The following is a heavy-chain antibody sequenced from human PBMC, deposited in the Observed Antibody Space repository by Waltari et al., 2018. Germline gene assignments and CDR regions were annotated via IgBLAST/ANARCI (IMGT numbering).Heavy chain of an antibody. V-gene: IGHV1-2*06. CDR3: LRDSSGSHFDY. CDR1: GYTFTGYA. J-gene: IGHJ4*02. D-gene: IGHD3-22*01. CDR2: INTKNGDT. Sequence: LVQSGAELEKPGPSVNVACKASGYTFTGYALLWVRHVPGQGLEWMGRINTKNGDTHYAQNFQGRVAMKTDTSTNTAFMELQRLRSDDTAVYYCLRDSSGSHFDYWGQGTLVTVSS.